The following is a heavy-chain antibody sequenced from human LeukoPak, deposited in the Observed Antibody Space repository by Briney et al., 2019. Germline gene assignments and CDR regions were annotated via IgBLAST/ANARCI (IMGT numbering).Heavy chain of an antibody. V-gene: IGHV3-30*02. Sequence: GGSLRLSCAASGFTFSTFAMIWVRQAPGRGLEGVAFVRYDGSNKYYADSVKGRFTIYRDNSKNTLYLQMNSLRAEDTAVYYCAKDFNVIVGATTGFDYWGQGTLVSVSS. CDR3: AKDFNVIVGATTGFDY. J-gene: IGHJ4*02. D-gene: IGHD1-26*01. CDR2: VRYDGSNK. CDR1: GFTFSTFA.